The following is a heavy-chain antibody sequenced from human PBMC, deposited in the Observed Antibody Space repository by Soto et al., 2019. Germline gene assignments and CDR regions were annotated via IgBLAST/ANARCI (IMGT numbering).Heavy chain of an antibody. Sequence: QVQLVQSGAEVKKPGSSVKVSCKASGGTFSSYAISWVRQAPGQGLEWMGGIIPIFGTANYAQTVQGRVTILADESSSTAYMELSSLRCEDTSVYYSARDPSGSYPSYFDYWGEGTMVIVAA. CDR1: GGTFSSYA. CDR3: ARDPSGSYPSYFDY. CDR2: IIPIFGTA. D-gene: IGHD1-26*01. J-gene: IGHJ4*02. V-gene: IGHV1-69*12.